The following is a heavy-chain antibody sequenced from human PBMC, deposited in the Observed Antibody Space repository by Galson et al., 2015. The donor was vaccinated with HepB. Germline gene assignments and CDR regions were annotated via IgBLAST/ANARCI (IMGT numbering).Heavy chain of an antibody. CDR3: ARGRRDTQNPLFDY. J-gene: IGHJ4*02. V-gene: IGHV3-48*01. Sequence: SLRLSCAASGFTFSSYNMNWVRQAPGRGLEWVSYITSSSSTIYYADSVKGRFTISRDNAKNSLYLQMNSLRAEDTAVYYCARGRRDTQNPLFDYWGQGTLVTVSS. CDR2: ITSSSSTI. CDR1: GFTFSSYN.